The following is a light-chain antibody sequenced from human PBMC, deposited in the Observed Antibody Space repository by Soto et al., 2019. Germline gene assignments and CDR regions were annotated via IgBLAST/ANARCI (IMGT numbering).Light chain of an antibody. CDR3: SSYTSSQSV. V-gene: IGLV2-14*01. J-gene: IGLJ1*01. CDR1: SSDVGGYNY. Sequence: QSALTQPASVSGSPGQSITISCTGTSSDVGGYNYVSWYQQHPGKAPKLMIYDVSNRPSGVSNRFSGSKSGNTASLTISGLQAEDEADYYCSSYTSSQSVFGTGTKVTVL. CDR2: DVS.